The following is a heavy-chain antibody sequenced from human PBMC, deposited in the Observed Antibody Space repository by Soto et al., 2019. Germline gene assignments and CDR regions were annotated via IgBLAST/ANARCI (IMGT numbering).Heavy chain of an antibody. V-gene: IGHV3-23*01. CDR1: GFTFNSHA. D-gene: IGHD3-16*02. J-gene: IGHJ4*02. CDR3: AKASTYDYVWGDYRYYFDY. CDR2: ISGTGDRT. Sequence: RGSLRLSCAGSGFTFNSHAMGWVRQAPGKGLYWVSSISGTGDRTQYADSVKGRFTISRDNSKDTLYLQMDSLRAEDTAVYYCAKASTYDYVWGDYRYYFDYWGQGTLVTVSS.